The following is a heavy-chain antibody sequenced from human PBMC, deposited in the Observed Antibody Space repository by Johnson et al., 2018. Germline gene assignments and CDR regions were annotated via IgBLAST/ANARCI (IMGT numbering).Heavy chain of an antibody. J-gene: IGHJ1*01. D-gene: IGHD3-22*01. CDR3: AKGGAHHYYDSSLGGYFQH. V-gene: IGHV3-9*01. CDR2: ISWNSGSI. Sequence: LRLSCAASGFTFDDYAMHWVRQAPGKGLEWVSGISWNSGSIGYADSVEGRFTISRDNAKNSLYLQMNSLRAEDTALYYCAKGGAHHYYDSSLGGYFQHWGQGTLVTVSS. CDR1: GFTFDDYA.